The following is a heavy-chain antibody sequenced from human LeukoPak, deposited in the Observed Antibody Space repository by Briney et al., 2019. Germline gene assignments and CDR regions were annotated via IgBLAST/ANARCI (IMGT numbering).Heavy chain of an antibody. CDR3: TKDHDYYASGPI. D-gene: IGHD3-10*01. V-gene: IGHV3-23*01. Sequence: PGGSLRLSCAASGFTFSDYAMNWVRQAPGKGLEWVSGISGSGDSTYCADPVKGRFTISRDTSKNTVYLQMDSLRAEDTAVYYGTKDHDYYASGPIWGQGTMVIVSS. CDR2: ISGSGDST. CDR1: GFTFSDYA. J-gene: IGHJ3*02.